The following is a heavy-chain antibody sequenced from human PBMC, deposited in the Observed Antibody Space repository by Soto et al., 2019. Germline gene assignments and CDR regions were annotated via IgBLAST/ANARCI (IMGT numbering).Heavy chain of an antibody. CDR3: ARSYYDSTGFAVDP. CDR2: MYFGGSF. CDR1: GASVSNGY. D-gene: IGHD3-22*01. V-gene: IGHV4-59*02. J-gene: IGHJ5*02. Sequence: QMQLQASGPGLVKPSETLSLTCNVSGASVSNGYWSWIRQPPGKALEWIGFMYFGGSFNYNPSLTXXAXISVETSKNQFSMKLTSVTASDTAVYYCARSYYDSTGFAVDPWGQGTLVTVSS.